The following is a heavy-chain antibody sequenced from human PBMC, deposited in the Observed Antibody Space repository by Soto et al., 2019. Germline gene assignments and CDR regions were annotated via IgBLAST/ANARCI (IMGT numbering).Heavy chain of an antibody. J-gene: IGHJ6*03. CDR3: ARGRHFGYYYMDV. V-gene: IGHV3-11*01. D-gene: IGHD3-16*01. CDR2: ISSGGTTM. CDR1: GFTFSAYY. Sequence: QVQLVESGGGLVESGGSLRLSCAASGFTFSAYYMTWIRQAPGKGLQWLSYISSGGTTMYYADSVKGRFTISRDDAKNSLYLQMNSLRADGTAVYYCARGRHFGYYYMDVWGKGPTVTVAS.